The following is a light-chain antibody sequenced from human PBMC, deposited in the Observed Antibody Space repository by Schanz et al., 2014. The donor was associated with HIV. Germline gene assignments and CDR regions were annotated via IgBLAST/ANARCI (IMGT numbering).Light chain of an antibody. Sequence: EIEMTQSPATLSVSPGERATLSCRASQSVSNNLAWYQQKPGQAPRLLIYGASSRATAIPDRFSGSGSGTDFTLTISRLEPEDFAVYYCQQYGSSATFGGGTKVEIK. CDR3: QQYGSSAT. CDR2: GAS. CDR1: QSVSNN. V-gene: IGKV3-20*01. J-gene: IGKJ4*01.